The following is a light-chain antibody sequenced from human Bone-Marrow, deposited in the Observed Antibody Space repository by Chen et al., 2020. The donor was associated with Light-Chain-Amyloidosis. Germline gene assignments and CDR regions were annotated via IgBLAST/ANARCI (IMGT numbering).Light chain of an antibody. Sequence: QSALTQPPSASGSPGQSVTISCTGTSSDVGGYNYVSWYQQHPGKAPKLMIYDVSNRPSGVSNRFSGAKSRNTASLTISGLQAEDEADYYCSSYTSSSTVVFGGGTKLTVL. V-gene: IGLV2-14*01. CDR1: SSDVGGYNY. CDR3: SSYTSSSTVV. CDR2: DVS. J-gene: IGLJ2*01.